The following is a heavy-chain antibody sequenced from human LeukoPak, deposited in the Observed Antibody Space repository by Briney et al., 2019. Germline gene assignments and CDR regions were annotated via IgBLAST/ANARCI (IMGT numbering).Heavy chain of an antibody. J-gene: IGHJ3*02. CDR3: AISLCGGDCFRSLSFDI. V-gene: IGHV1-18*01. CDR1: GYTFTSYG. D-gene: IGHD2-21*02. CDR2: ISAFNGNT. Sequence: GASVKVSCKASGYTFTSYGISWVRQAPGQGLEWMGWISAFNGNTNYAQKLQGRVTMTTDTSTSTAYMELSSLRSEDTAVYYCAISLCGGDCFRSLSFDIWGQGTMVTVSS.